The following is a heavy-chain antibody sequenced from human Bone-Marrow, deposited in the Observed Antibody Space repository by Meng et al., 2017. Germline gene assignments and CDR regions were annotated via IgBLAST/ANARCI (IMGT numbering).Heavy chain of an antibody. Sequence: QVQLQEGGAGLLMPSETLSLTCAVYGGSVSGYYWSWIRQPPGKGLEWIGEINHSGSTNYNPSLKSRVTISVDTSKNQFSLKLSSVTAADTAVYYCARGLRAARPLLFGYWGQGTLVTVSS. V-gene: IGHV4-34*01. CDR1: GGSVSGYY. CDR2: INHSGST. D-gene: IGHD6-6*01. CDR3: ARGLRAARPLLFGY. J-gene: IGHJ4*02.